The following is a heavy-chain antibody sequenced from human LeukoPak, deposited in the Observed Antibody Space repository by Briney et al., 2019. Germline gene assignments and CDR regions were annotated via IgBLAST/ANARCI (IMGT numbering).Heavy chain of an antibody. V-gene: IGHV1-18*01. Sequence: GASVKVSYKASGYTFTSYGISWVRQAPGQGLEWMGWISAYNGNTNYAQKFQGRVTMTRDTSISTAYMELSRLRSDDTAVYYCARSKHSYSSSWYANYYYYGMDVWGQGTTVTVSS. CDR3: ARSKHSYSSSWYANYYYYGMDV. CDR2: ISAYNGNT. CDR1: GYTFTSYG. D-gene: IGHD6-13*01. J-gene: IGHJ6*02.